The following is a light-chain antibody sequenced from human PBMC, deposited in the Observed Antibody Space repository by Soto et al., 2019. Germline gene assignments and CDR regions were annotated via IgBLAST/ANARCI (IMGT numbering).Light chain of an antibody. CDR2: DVN. Sequence: QSVLTQPPSATGSPGQSVTIFCTRTSRGVGGHNYVCGDQQHPGKAAKVVIYDVNKRPSMVPDRFAVSKSGITASLTVSWLHAYDQADYDCASNAGSHNFVFGTGSKVTGL. J-gene: IGLJ1*01. CDR1: SRGVGGHNY. V-gene: IGLV2-8*01. CDR3: ASNAGSHNFV.